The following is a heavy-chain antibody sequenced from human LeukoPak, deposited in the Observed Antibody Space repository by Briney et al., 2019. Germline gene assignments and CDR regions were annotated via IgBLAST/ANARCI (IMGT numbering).Heavy chain of an antibody. CDR3: ARVFWSGYSYFDY. D-gene: IGHD3-3*01. J-gene: IGHJ4*02. Sequence: PETLSLTCTVSGGSISSSSYYWGWIRQPPGKGLEWIGSIYYSGSTYYKSSLKSRVTISVDTSKNQFSLKLNSVTAADTAVHYCARVFWSGYSYFDYWGQGTLVTVSS. CDR2: IYYSGST. CDR1: GGSISSSSYY. V-gene: IGHV4-39*07.